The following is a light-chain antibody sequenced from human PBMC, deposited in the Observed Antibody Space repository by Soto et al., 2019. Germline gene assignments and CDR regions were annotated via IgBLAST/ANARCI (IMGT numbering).Light chain of an antibody. J-gene: IGKJ2*01. CDR2: DAS. Sequence: IQMTQSPSTLSASVGDRVTITCRASPSVSSCLAWYQQRPGKAAKLLIYDASSLESGVPSRFSGSGSGTEFTLTISSLQPDDFAPYYCHQYNSYSPTFGQGTKLEIK. CDR3: HQYNSYSPT. V-gene: IGKV1-5*01. CDR1: PSVSSC.